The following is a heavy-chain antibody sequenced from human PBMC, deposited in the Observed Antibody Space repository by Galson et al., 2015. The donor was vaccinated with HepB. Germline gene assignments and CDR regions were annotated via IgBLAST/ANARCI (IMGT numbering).Heavy chain of an antibody. CDR2: ISSSSSYI. J-gene: IGHJ4*02. CDR3: ARVKDVGGADALDY. CDR1: GFTFSSYS. V-gene: IGHV3-21*01. Sequence: SLRLSCAASGFTFSSYSMNWVRQAPGKGLEWVSSISSSSSYIYYADSVKGRFTISRDNAKNSLYLQMNSLRAEDTAVYYCARVKDVGGADALDYWGQGTLVTVSS. D-gene: IGHD3-16*01.